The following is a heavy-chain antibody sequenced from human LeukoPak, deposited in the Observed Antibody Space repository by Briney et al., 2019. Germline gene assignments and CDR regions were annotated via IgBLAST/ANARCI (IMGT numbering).Heavy chain of an antibody. D-gene: IGHD4-17*01. V-gene: IGHV3-23*01. J-gene: IGHJ4*02. Sequence: PGGSLRLSCAASGFTFNNYAMSWVRQAPGKGLEWVSGISGSGGSTYYADSVKGRFTISRDNAKNSLYLQMNSLRAEDTAVYYCARDPSNYGDYFQYYFDYWGQGTLVTVSS. CDR2: ISGSGGST. CDR3: ARDPSNYGDYFQYYFDY. CDR1: GFTFNNYA.